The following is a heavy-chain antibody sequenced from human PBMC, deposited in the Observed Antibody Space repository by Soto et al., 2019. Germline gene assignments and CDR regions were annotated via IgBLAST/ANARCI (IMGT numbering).Heavy chain of an antibody. CDR2: ISYDGSNK. Sequence: GGSLRLSCAASGFTFSSYAMHWVRQAPGKGLEWVAVISYDGSNKYYADSVKGRFTISRDNSKNTLYLQMNSLRAEDTAVYYCARDQGDVLVPAAISFAFDIWGQGTMVTVSS. CDR1: GFTFSSYA. CDR3: ARDQGDVLVPAAISFAFDI. D-gene: IGHD2-2*01. J-gene: IGHJ3*02. V-gene: IGHV3-30-3*01.